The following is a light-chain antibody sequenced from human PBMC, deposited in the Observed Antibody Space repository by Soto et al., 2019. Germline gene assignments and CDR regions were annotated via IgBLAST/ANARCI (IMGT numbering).Light chain of an antibody. J-gene: IGKJ3*01. CDR1: QSVSSGF. Sequence: EIVLTQSPGTLSLPPGERGTLSCRASQSVSSGFLAWYQQKPRQAPRLLMYGVSNRATGIPDRFSGSGSEIDFTLTISTLGPEDFAVYYCQQYGGSPPFTFGPGTKVHIK. CDR2: GVS. V-gene: IGKV3-20*01. CDR3: QQYGGSPPFT.